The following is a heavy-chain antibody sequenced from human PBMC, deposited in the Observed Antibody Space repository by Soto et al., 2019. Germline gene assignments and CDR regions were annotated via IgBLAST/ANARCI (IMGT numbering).Heavy chain of an antibody. CDR1: GFTFTSYA. CDR3: AKAGFSSSWSPTYFDY. Sequence: PGGSLRLSCAASGFTFTSYAMNWVRLAPGKGLEWVSAISGTGYNTYYADSVKGRFTISRDNTKNTLYLQMNSLRAEDTAVYYCAKAGFSSSWSPTYFDYWGQGTLVTXSS. D-gene: IGHD6-13*01. CDR2: ISGTGYNT. J-gene: IGHJ4*02. V-gene: IGHV3-23*01.